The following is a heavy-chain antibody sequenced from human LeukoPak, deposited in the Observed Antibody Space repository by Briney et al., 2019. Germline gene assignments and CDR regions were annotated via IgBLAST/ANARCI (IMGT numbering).Heavy chain of an antibody. CDR2: INPNSGGT. CDR1: GYTFTGYY. CDR3: ARVVPDYYYYYMDV. D-gene: IGHD2-15*01. Sequence: ASVKVSCKASGYTFTGYYMHWVRPAPGQGLEWMGWINPNSGGTNYAQKFQGRVTMTRDTSISTAYMELSRLRSDDTAVYYCARVVPDYYYYYMDVWGKGTTVTVSS. V-gene: IGHV1-2*02. J-gene: IGHJ6*03.